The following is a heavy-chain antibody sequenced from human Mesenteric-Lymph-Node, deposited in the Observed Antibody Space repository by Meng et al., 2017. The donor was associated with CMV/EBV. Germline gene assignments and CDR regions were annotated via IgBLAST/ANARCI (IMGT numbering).Heavy chain of an antibody. CDR3: APYRRYCSGGNCSYFDY. CDR1: GGSISSSSYY. CDR2: IYYSGTT. V-gene: IGHV4-39*07. Sequence: SETLSLTCTVSGGSISSSSYYWGWIRQPPGKGLEWIGTIYYSGTTYYNPSLKSRVTMSVDTSKNQFSLKLSSVTAADTAVYYCAPYRRYCSGGNCSYFDYWGQGTLVTVSS. J-gene: IGHJ4*02. D-gene: IGHD2-15*01.